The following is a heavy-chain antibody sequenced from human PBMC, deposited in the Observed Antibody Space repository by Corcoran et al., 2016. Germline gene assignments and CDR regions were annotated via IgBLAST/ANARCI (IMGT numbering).Heavy chain of an antibody. V-gene: IGHV3-7*03. CDR3: ARVPYDCSSTSCTDY. CDR1: GFTFSTYW. CDR2: IKQDGSEK. J-gene: IGHJ4*02. D-gene: IGHD2-2*01. Sequence: EVQLVESGGGLVQPGGSLRRSCAASGFTFSTYWMTWVRQAPGKGLEWVANIKQDGSEKYYVDSVKGRFTISRDNAKNSLYLQMNSLRAEDTAVYCCARVPYDCSSTSCTDYWGQGALVTVSS.